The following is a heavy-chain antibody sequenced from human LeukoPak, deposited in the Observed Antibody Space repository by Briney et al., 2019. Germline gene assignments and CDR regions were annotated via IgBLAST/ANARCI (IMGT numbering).Heavy chain of an antibody. Sequence: GGSLRLSCAASGFTFRNYGMQWVRQAPGKGLEWVAVIWFDGSDKKYADSVKGRFTISRDKSKSALYLQMNSLRVEDTAVYYCATVRRGSGWYADIWGQGTPVTVSS. CDR3: ATVRRGSGWYADI. D-gene: IGHD6-19*01. J-gene: IGHJ6*02. CDR1: GFTFRNYG. V-gene: IGHV3-33*01. CDR2: IWFDGSDK.